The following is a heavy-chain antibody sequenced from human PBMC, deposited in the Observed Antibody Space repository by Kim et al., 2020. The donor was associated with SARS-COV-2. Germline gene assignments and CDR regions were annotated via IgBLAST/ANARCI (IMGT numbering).Heavy chain of an antibody. D-gene: IGHD6-19*01. J-gene: IGHJ4*02. CDR3: VRSILVAGTKYFDY. Sequence: GGSLRLSCAASGFTFSNHYMHWVRQAPGKGLVWVSRSNSDESSTSYADSVKGRFTISRDNAKNTLYLEMNSLRGEDTAVYYCVRSILVAGTKYFDYWGQGTLVTVSS. V-gene: IGHV3-74*01. CDR2: SNSDESST. CDR1: GFTFSNHY.